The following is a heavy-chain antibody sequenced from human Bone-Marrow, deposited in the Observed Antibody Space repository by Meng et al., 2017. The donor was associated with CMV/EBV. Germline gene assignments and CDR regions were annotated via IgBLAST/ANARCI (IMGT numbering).Heavy chain of an antibody. CDR3: ARAGGWVSPFDY. D-gene: IGHD6-19*01. Sequence: SETLSLTCTVSGGSISSSSYYWGWIRQPPGKGLEWIGNIYYSGSTNYNPSLKSRVTISVDTSKNQFSLKLSSVTAADTAVYYCARAGGWVSPFDYWGQGTLVTVSS. V-gene: IGHV4-61*05. CDR1: GGSISSSSYY. J-gene: IGHJ4*02. CDR2: IYYSGST.